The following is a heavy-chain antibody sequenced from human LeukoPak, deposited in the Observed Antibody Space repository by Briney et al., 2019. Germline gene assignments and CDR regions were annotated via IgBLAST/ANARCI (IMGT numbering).Heavy chain of an antibody. J-gene: IGHJ4*02. Sequence: PGGSLRLSCAASGFTFSSYSMNWVRQAPGKGLEWVSSISSSSSYIYYADSVKGRFTISRDNAKNSLYLQMNSLRAEDTAMYYCTTRSPARYCSDGACYSSADYWGQGTLVTVSS. CDR3: TTRSPARYCSDGACYSSADY. D-gene: IGHD2-15*01. CDR1: GFTFSSYS. CDR2: ISSSSSYI. V-gene: IGHV3-21*03.